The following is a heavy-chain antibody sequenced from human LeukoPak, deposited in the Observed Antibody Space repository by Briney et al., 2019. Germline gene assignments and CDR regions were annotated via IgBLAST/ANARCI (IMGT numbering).Heavy chain of an antibody. J-gene: IGHJ4*02. Sequence: PSETLSLTCAVYGGSFSGYYWSGIRQPPGKGLEWIGEINHGGSTNYNPSLKSRVTISADTSKNQVSLKVKSVTAADTAVYYCARESGFWSGYYFDYWGQGTLVTVSS. CDR1: GGSFSGYY. CDR3: ARESGFWSGYYFDY. CDR2: INHGGST. V-gene: IGHV4-34*01. D-gene: IGHD3-3*01.